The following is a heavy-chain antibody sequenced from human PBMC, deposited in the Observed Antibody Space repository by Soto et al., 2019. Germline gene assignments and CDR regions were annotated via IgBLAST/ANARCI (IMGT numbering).Heavy chain of an antibody. Sequence: GGSLRLSCAASGFTFSSYSMNWVRQAPGKGLEWVSSISSSSSYIYYADSVKGRFTISRDNAKNSLYLQMNSLRAEDTAVYYCARGRCEQQLLVRFDYWGQGTLVTVSS. J-gene: IGHJ4*02. CDR2: ISSSSSYI. CDR3: ARGRCEQQLLVRFDY. D-gene: IGHD6-13*01. V-gene: IGHV3-21*01. CDR1: GFTFSSYS.